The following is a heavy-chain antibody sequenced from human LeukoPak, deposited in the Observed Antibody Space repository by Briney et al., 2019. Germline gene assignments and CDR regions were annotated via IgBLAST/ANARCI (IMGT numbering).Heavy chain of an antibody. CDR2: INPNSGGT. J-gene: IGHJ5*02. Sequence: ASVKVSCKASGYTFTGYYMHWVRQAPGQGLEWMGWINPNSGGTNYAQKFQGRVTMTRDTSISTAYMELSRLRSDDTAVYYCARDLPRYCSTTSCPNSFDPWGQGTLVTVSS. D-gene: IGHD2-2*01. V-gene: IGHV1-2*02. CDR3: ARDLPRYCSTTSCPNSFDP. CDR1: GYTFTGYY.